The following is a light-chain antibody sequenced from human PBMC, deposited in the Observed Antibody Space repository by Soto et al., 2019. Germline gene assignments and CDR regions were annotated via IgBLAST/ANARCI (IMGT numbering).Light chain of an antibody. CDR3: QQRSNWPPLT. CDR1: QSVSSY. CDR2: DAS. J-gene: IGKJ4*01. Sequence: EIVMTQSPATLSVSPGEGATLSCRASQSVSSYLAWYQQKPGQAPRLLIYDASNRATGIPARFSGSGSGTDFTLTISSLEPEDFAVYYCQQRSNWPPLTFGGGTKV. V-gene: IGKV3-11*01.